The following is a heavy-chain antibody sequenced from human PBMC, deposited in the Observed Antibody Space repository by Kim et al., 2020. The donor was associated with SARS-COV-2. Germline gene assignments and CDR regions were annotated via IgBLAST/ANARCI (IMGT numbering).Heavy chain of an antibody. CDR3: ARDFRGYSGYDS. Sequence: SETLSLTCTVSDGSISSYYWSWIRQPPGKGLEWIGFIYYSGSTNYNPSLKSRVTISVDTSKNQFSLKLSSVTAADTAVYYCARDFRGYSGYDSWGQGTLVTVSS. D-gene: IGHD5-12*01. CDR1: DGSISSYY. CDR2: IYYSGST. V-gene: IGHV4-59*13. J-gene: IGHJ5*02.